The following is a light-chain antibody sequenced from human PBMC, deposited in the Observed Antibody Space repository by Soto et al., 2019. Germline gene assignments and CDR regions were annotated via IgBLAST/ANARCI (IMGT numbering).Light chain of an antibody. J-gene: IGLJ1*01. CDR1: SSNIGAGYD. V-gene: IGLV1-40*01. Sequence: QSVQTQPPSVSGAPGQRVIISCTGSSSNIGAGYDVHWYQQLPGTAPKLLIYGNSNRPSGVPDRFSGSKSGTSASLAITGLQAEDEADYYCQSYDSSLSGFYVFGTGTKVTVL. CDR2: GNS. CDR3: QSYDSSLSGFYV.